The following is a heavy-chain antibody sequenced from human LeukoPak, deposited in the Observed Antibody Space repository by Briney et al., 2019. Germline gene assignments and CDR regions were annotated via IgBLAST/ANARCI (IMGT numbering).Heavy chain of an antibody. CDR2: IYYSGST. CDR1: GGSISSYY. D-gene: IGHD3-10*01. CDR3: ARGLGVRGWFDP. J-gene: IGHJ5*02. Sequence: PSETLSLTCTVSGGSISSYYWSWIRQPPGKGLEWIGYIYYSGSTNYNPSLKSRVTISVDTSKNQFSLKLSSVTAADTAVYYCARGLGVRGWFDPWGQGTLVTVSS. V-gene: IGHV4-59*01.